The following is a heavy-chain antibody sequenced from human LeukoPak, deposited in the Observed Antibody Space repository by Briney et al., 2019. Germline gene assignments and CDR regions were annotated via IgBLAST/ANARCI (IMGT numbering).Heavy chain of an antibody. CDR3: ATWGSGWYRGDYFDY. J-gene: IGHJ4*02. CDR1: GYTLTELS. D-gene: IGHD6-19*01. CDR2: FDPEDGET. V-gene: IGHV1-24*01. Sequence: ASVKVSCKVSGYTLTELSMHWVRQAPGKGLDWMGGFDPEDGETIYAQKFQGRVTMTEDTSTDTAYMELSSLRSEDTAVYYCATWGSGWYRGDYFDYWGQGTLVTVSS.